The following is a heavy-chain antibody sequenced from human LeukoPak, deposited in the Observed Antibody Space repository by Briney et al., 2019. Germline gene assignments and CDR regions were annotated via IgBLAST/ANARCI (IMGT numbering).Heavy chain of an antibody. CDR1: GFTFSTYW. CDR2: IKEDGSEK. Sequence: PGGSLRLSCAASGFTFSTYWMSWVRQAPGKGLEWVANIKEDGSEKYYGDSVKGRFTISRDNAKYSLYLEMNSLRVEDTAVYYCARDSSGYQWGQGTLVTVSS. V-gene: IGHV3-7*01. J-gene: IGHJ4*02. D-gene: IGHD3-22*01. CDR3: ARDSSGYQ.